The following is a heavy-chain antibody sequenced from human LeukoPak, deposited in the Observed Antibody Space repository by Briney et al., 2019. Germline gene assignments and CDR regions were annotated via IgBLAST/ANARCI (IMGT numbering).Heavy chain of an antibody. V-gene: IGHV1-18*04. CDR2: ISAYNGNT. Sequence: GASVKVSCKASGYTFTGYYMHWVRQAPGQGLEWMGWISAYNGNTNYAQKFQGRVTMTKDTSTSTAYMELRSLRSDDTAVYYCARGSTARYYYDSSGYYRGAVDYWGQGTLVTVSS. CDR3: ARGSTARYYYDSSGYYRGAVDY. D-gene: IGHD3-22*01. J-gene: IGHJ4*02. CDR1: GYTFTGYY.